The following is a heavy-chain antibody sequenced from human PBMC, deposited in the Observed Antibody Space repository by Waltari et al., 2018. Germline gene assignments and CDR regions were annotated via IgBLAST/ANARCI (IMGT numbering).Heavy chain of an antibody. CDR3: ARDRGRGLYLDS. V-gene: IGHV4-4*02. Sequence: QLQLQESGPGLVKPSGTLSLTCTVSGDSMTSTDCWSWVRQPPRKGLEWVGQVRGAGKTNYNPSFAGRVAVSLDTSINQFSLRVTSATAADTAVYYCARDRGRGLYLDSWGQGTLVTVSP. J-gene: IGHJ4*02. CDR1: GDSMTSTDC. CDR2: VRGAGKT. D-gene: IGHD2-15*01.